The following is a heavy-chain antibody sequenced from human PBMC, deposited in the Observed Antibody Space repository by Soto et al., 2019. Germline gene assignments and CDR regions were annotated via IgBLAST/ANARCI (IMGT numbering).Heavy chain of an antibody. J-gene: IGHJ3*02. Sequence: SSATMSLTCTVYGGSFRGYYWSWLRQPPGKGLEWIGEINHSGSTNYNPSLKSRVTISVDTSKNQLSLKLSSVTAADTAVYYCARGDKRVPAAIPRPRAFDIGGQGTMVTV. V-gene: IGHV4-34*01. CDR1: GGSFRGYY. D-gene: IGHD2-2*02. CDR2: INHSGST. CDR3: ARGDKRVPAAIPRPRAFDI.